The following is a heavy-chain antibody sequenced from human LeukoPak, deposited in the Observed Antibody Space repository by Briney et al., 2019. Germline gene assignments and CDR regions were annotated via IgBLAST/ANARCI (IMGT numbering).Heavy chain of an antibody. CDR2: INPRGST. Sequence: PSETLSLTCGVYGGSFSGYYWSWIRQPPRKGLEWIGEINPRGSTNYNPSLKSRVTLSADTSKNQFSLTLSSATAADTAVYYCARRRLGYYFDYWGQGTLVTVSS. D-gene: IGHD5-24*01. V-gene: IGHV4-34*01. J-gene: IGHJ4*02. CDR1: GGSFSGYY. CDR3: ARRRLGYYFDY.